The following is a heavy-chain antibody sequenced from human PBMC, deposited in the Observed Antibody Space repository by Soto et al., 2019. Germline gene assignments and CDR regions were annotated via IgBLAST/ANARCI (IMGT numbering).Heavy chain of an antibody. CDR3: ARADSSGHFVDY. J-gene: IGHJ4*02. D-gene: IGHD3-22*01. V-gene: IGHV4-30-4*01. Sequence: SETLSLTCTVSGGSISSGDYYWSWIRQPPGKGLEWIGYIYYSGSTYYNPSPKSRVTISVDTSKNQFSLKLSSVTAADTAVYYCARADSSGHFVDYWGQGTLVTVSS. CDR2: IYYSGST. CDR1: GGSISSGDYY.